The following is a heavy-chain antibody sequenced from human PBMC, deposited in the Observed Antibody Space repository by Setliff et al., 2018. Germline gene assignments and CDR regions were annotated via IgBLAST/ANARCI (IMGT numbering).Heavy chain of an antibody. V-gene: IGHV5-51*01. CDR1: SFTNYW. Sequence: GESLKISCRDSFTNYWIIWVRQVPGKGLEWMGMIFPADADTRYNPSFKGQVTMSLDRSITTAYLQWDSLKASDTAVYYCARAHTWSLPNDNSGYPGWFDPWGQGTLVTVSS. CDR2: IFPADADT. J-gene: IGHJ5*02. CDR3: ARAHTWSLPNDNSGYPGWFDP. D-gene: IGHD3-22*01.